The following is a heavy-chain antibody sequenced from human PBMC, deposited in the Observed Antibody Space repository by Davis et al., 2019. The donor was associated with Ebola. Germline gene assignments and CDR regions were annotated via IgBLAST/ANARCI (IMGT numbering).Heavy chain of an antibody. Sequence: PGGSLRLSCAASGISFSKYGMFWVRQAPGKVMEWVAVISPDGSDKNYADAGKGRFTISRDNSKNTLDLQMNSLRPEDTAVYYCVKTRSNWWNDALEIWGQGTLVTVSS. CDR3: VKTRSNWWNDALEI. D-gene: IGHD2-8*02. J-gene: IGHJ4*02. CDR2: ISPDGSDK. V-gene: IGHV3-30*18. CDR1: GISFSKYG.